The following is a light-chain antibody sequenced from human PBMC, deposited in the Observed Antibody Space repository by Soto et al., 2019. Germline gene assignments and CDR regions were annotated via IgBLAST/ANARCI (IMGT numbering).Light chain of an antibody. CDR3: CSYGGFSTFVI. V-gene: IGLV2-23*03. CDR1: SSDVGAYNL. Sequence: QSALTQPASVSGSPGQSITISCTGTSSDVGAYNLVSWYQHHPGKAPKLLIFEGSKRPSGVSNRFSGSKSGNTASLTISGLQAEDEADYHCCSYGGFSTFVIFGGGTKVTVL. J-gene: IGLJ2*01. CDR2: EGS.